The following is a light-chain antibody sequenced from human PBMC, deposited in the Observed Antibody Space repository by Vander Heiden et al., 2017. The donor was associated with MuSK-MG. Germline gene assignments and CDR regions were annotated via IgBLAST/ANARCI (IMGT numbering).Light chain of an antibody. CDR1: QSVSRS. J-gene: IGKJ4*01. V-gene: IGKV3-11*01. CDR2: DAS. CDR3: QQHSNWPSFT. Sequence: VLTQSPATLALPAGERATLSCRASQSVSRSLAWSQQNPCQAPRLLIYDASNRATGIPARSSGSGSGTDFTLTISSLEPEDFAVYYCQQHSNWPSFTFGGGTKVEIK.